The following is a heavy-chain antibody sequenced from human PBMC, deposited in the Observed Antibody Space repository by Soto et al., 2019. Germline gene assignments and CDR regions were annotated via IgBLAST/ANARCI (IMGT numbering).Heavy chain of an antibody. D-gene: IGHD1-26*01. V-gene: IGHV4-59*01. CDR3: ARDQNGSPHFDY. J-gene: IGHJ4*02. CDR1: GASIRNYY. Sequence: QVHLQESGPGLVKPSETLSLTCTVSGASIRNYYWSWIRQPPGKGLEWIGFSYYSGSTNYNPSLNSRVTMSVDPSKNQFSLTLTSVTAADTAVYYCARDQNGSPHFDYWGQGILVTVSS. CDR2: SYYSGST.